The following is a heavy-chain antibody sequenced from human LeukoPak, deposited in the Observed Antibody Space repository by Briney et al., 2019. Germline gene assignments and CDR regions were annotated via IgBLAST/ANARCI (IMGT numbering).Heavy chain of an antibody. CDR2: IIPILGIA. V-gene: IGHV1-69*04. J-gene: IGHJ3*02. Sequence: ASVKVSCKASGGTFSSYAISWVRQAPGQGLEWMGRIIPILGIANYAQKFQGRVTITADKSTSTAYMELSSLRSEDTAVYYCARGPWAGGEGDACDIGGQGTMVTVSS. CDR1: GGTFSSYA. CDR3: ARGPWAGGEGDACDI. D-gene: IGHD3-10*01.